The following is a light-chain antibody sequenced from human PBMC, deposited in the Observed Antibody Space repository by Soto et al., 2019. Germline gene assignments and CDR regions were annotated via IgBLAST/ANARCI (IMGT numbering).Light chain of an antibody. V-gene: IGLV3-25*02. CDR2: KDK. Sequence: SYELTQQPSVSVSPGQTARIACSGDALPKQYAYWYQQKPGQAPVLLIYKDKERPSGIPERFSGSSSGTTVTLTIGGVQAEDEADYYCQSSDRGDTYWVFGGGTKLTVL. CDR1: ALPKQY. CDR3: QSSDRGDTYWV. J-gene: IGLJ3*02.